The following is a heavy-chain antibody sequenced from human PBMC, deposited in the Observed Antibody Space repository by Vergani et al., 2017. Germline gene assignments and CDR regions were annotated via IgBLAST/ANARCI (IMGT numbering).Heavy chain of an antibody. Sequence: EVQLVESGGVVVQPGGSLRLSCAASGFTFDDYAMHWVRQAPGKGLEWVSLISWDGGSTYYADSVKGRFTISRNNSKNSLSLEMNSLRAEETALYYCAKDIKAYDYGGNSPSYYGMDVWGQGTTVTVSS. CDR1: GFTFDDYA. D-gene: IGHD4-23*01. J-gene: IGHJ6*02. V-gene: IGHV3-43D*03. CDR3: AKDIKAYDYGGNSPSYYGMDV. CDR2: ISWDGGST.